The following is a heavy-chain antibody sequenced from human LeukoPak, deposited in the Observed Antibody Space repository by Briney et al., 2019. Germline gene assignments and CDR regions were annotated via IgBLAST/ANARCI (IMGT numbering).Heavy chain of an antibody. CDR2: IIPIFGTA. Sequence: SVKVSCKASGGTFSSYAISWVRQAPGQGLEWMGRIIPIFGTANYAQKFQGRVTITTDESTSTAYMELSSLRSEDTAVYYCARDRIGLAAKQTALNYWGQGTLVTVSS. J-gene: IGHJ4*02. V-gene: IGHV1-69*05. CDR1: GGTFSSYA. D-gene: IGHD2-15*01. CDR3: ARDRIGLAAKQTALNY.